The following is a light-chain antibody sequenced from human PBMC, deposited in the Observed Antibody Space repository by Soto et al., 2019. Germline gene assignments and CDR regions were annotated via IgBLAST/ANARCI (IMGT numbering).Light chain of an antibody. Sequence: DIQMTQSPPTLPASVGDRVTITCGASQDIVRGLAWYQQKPGKAPELLIYDATSLESGVPSRISGSGYGTHFTLTISSLQPDDFATYYCQQYNTYSMNSFGQGTKLEIK. CDR1: QDIVRG. CDR3: QQYNTYSMNS. CDR2: DAT. J-gene: IGKJ2*03. V-gene: IGKV1-5*01.